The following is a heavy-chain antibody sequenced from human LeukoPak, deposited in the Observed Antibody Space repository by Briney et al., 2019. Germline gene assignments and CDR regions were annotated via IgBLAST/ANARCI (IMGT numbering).Heavy chain of an antibody. D-gene: IGHD1-1*01. CDR2: INGDGNNV. CDR3: AAGPAGNGHLSSY. J-gene: IGHJ4*02. V-gene: IGHV3-74*01. CDR1: GFTFNNYW. Sequence: GGSLRLSCAASGFTFNNYWLHWVRQVPGKGLMWVSRINGDGNNVNYADSVKGRFTISRDNAKNTLHLQMNSLRAEDTAVYYCAAGPAGNGHLSSYWGQGTRVTVSS.